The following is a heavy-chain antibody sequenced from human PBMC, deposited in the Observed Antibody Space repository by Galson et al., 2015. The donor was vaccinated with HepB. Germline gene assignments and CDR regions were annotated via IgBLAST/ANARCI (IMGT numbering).Heavy chain of an antibody. CDR2: IKQDGSVK. V-gene: IGHV3-7*04. CDR3: ARGVVIGTGFTFGY. D-gene: IGHD2-8*02. Sequence: SLRLSCAAPGFTFSSYWMTWVRQAPGKGLEWVANIKQDGSVKYYADFVKGRFTISRDNAESSLYLQMNSLRAEDTAVYYCARGVVIGTGFTFGYWGQGNLVTVSS. J-gene: IGHJ4*02. CDR1: GFTFSSYW.